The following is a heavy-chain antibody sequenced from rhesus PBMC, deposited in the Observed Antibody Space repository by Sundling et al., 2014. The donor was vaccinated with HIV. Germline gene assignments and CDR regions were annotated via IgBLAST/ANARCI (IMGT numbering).Heavy chain of an antibody. J-gene: IGHJ6*01. Sequence: QVRLKESGPGLVKPSETLSLTCDVSGDSISGYSWSWIRQPPGKGLEWIGCIDANVADTNYNPSLKSRVSISRDTSKNQFSLRLSSVTAADTALYYCVRDDEDDDDYYPPPLESWGQGVVVTVSS. CDR1: GDSISGYS. V-gene: IGHV4-81*01. D-gene: IGHD3-9*01. CDR2: IDANVADT. CDR3: VRDDEDDDDYYPPPLES.